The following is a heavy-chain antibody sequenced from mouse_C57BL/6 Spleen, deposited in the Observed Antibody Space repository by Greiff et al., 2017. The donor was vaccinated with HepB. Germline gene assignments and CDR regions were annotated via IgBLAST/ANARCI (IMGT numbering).Heavy chain of an antibody. CDR2: IYPGSGST. Sequence: QVQLQQPGAELVKPGASVKMSCKASGYTFTSYWITWVKQRPGQGLEWIGDIYPGSGSTNYNEKFKSKATLTVDTSSSTAYMQLSSLTSEDSAVYYCARKDYYGSSFAYWGQGTLVTVSA. J-gene: IGHJ3*01. CDR3: ARKDYYGSSFAY. D-gene: IGHD1-1*01. CDR1: GYTFTSYW. V-gene: IGHV1-55*01.